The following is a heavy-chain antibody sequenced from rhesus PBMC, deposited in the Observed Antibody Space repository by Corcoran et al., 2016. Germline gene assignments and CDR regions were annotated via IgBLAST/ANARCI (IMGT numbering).Heavy chain of an antibody. Sequence: QVPLQESGPGLVKPSETLSLTCAVSGGSISRSNWWRWIRPSPGTGLEGIGYIYGGSGSTSYNPSRKSRVTISTDTSKNQFSLKLSSVTAADSAVYYCARSYKVSSGWSWYFDLWGPGTPITISS. D-gene: IGHD6S26*01. J-gene: IGHJ2*01. CDR2: IYGGSGST. CDR3: ARSYKVSSGWSWYFDL. V-gene: IGHV4-65*01. CDR1: GGSISRSNW.